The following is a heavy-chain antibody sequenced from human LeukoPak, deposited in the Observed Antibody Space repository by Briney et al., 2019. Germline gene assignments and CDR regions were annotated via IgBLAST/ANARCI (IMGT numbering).Heavy chain of an antibody. J-gene: IGHJ4*02. V-gene: IGHV3-66*01. CDR2: IYSGGST. Sequence: GGSLRLSCAASGFTISTNYMSWVRQAPGKGLEWVSTIYSGGSTYYADSVKGRFTISRDNSKNTLYLQMNSLRAEDTAVYYCAKGSGYSGYDYDYWGQGTLVTVSS. CDR1: GFTISTNY. CDR3: AKGSGYSGYDYDY. D-gene: IGHD5-12*01.